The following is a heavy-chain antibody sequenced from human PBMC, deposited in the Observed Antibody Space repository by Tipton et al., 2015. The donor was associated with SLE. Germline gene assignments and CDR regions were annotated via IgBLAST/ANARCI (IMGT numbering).Heavy chain of an antibody. CDR1: GGSFSGYY. Sequence: TLSLTCAVYGGSFSGYYWSWIRQPPGKGLEWIGEINHSGSTNYDPSLKSRVTISVDTSKNQFSLKLSSVTAADTAVYYCASPGSSAPGPYFQHWGQGTLVTVSS. CDR2: INHSGST. J-gene: IGHJ1*01. D-gene: IGHD6-25*01. CDR3: ASPGSSAPGPYFQH. V-gene: IGHV4-34*01.